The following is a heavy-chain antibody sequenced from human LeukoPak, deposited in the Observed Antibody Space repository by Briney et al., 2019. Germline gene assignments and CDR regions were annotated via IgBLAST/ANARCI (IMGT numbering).Heavy chain of an antibody. D-gene: IGHD6-19*01. V-gene: IGHV3-21*04. J-gene: IGHJ4*02. Sequence: GGSLRLSCAASGFTFSSYSMNWVRQAPGKGLEWVSSISSSSSYIYYADSVKGRFTISRDNAKNSLYLQMQSLRPEDTAFYYCATNPPGIAVAGNGNFDNWGQGTPVTVSS. CDR2: ISSSSSYI. CDR1: GFTFSSYS. CDR3: ATNPPGIAVAGNGNFDN.